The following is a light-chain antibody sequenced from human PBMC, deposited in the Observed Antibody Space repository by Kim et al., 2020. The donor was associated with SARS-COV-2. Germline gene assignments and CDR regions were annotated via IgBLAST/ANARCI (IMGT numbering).Light chain of an antibody. J-gene: IGLJ2*01. Sequence: SYELTQPPSVSVAPGKTARIPCGGTSIGSRSVNWYQQKPGQAPVLVISYDSVRPSGIPERFSGSNSGNTATVTISRVEAGDEADYYCQVWDSSDDHRVVFGGGTKLTVL. CDR1: SIGSRS. CDR2: YDS. V-gene: IGLV3-21*04. CDR3: QVWDSSDDHRVV.